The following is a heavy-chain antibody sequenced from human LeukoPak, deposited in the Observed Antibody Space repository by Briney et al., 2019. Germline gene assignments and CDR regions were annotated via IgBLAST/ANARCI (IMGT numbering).Heavy chain of an antibody. CDR2: INHSGST. CDR1: GGSFSGYY. D-gene: IGHD2-2*01. CDR3: ARRPSKIVVVPAATTRAGWFDP. J-gene: IGHJ5*02. V-gene: IGHV4-34*01. Sequence: SETLSLTCAVDGGSFSGYYWSWIRQPPGKGLEWIGEINHSGSTNYNPSLKSRVTISVDTSKNQFSLKLSSVTAADTAVYYCARRPSKIVVVPAATTRAGWFDPWGQGTLVTVSS.